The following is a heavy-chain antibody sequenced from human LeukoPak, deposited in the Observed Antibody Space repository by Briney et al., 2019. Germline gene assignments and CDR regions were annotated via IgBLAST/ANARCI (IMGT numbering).Heavy chain of an antibody. Sequence: SETLSLTCTVSGVSISSSDYYWGWVRQPPGKGLEWIGSIYYSGRTYYNTPLKSRVTISEDTFKNQFSLKLSFVTAADSAVYYCARHRTAINRYGPYDAFDIWGQGTMVTVSS. CDR3: ARHRTAINRYGPYDAFDI. CDR2: IYYSGRT. CDR1: GVSISSSDYY. V-gene: IGHV4-39*01. J-gene: IGHJ3*02. D-gene: IGHD5-18*01.